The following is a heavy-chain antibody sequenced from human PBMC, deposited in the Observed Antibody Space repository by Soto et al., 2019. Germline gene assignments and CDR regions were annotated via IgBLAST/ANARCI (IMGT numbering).Heavy chain of an antibody. J-gene: IGHJ3*02. CDR2: MNPNSGNT. V-gene: IGHV1-8*01. CDR1: GYTFTSYD. D-gene: IGHD2-2*01. CDR3: ARVCSSTSCGAFDI. Sequence: ASVKVSCKASGYTFTSYDINWVRQATGQGLEWMGWMNPNSGNTGYAQKFQGRVTMTRNTSISTAYMELSSLRSEDTAVYYCARVCSSTSCGAFDIWGQGTMVTVSS.